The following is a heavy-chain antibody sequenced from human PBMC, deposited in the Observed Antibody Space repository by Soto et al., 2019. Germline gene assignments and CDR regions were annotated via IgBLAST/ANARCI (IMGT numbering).Heavy chain of an antibody. CDR3: ARERSGPYCSGGSCRIFNNWFDP. D-gene: IGHD2-15*01. V-gene: IGHV4-31*03. Sequence: SETLSLTCTVSGGSISSGGYYWSWIRQHPGKGLEWIGYIYYSGSTYYNPSLKSRVTISVDTSKNQFSLKLSSVTAADTAVYYCARERSGPYCSGGSCRIFNNWFDPWGQGTLVTVSS. CDR2: IYYSGST. J-gene: IGHJ5*02. CDR1: GGSISSGGYY.